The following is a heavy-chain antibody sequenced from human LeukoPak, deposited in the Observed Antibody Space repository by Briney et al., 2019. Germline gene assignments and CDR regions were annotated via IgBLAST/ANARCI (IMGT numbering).Heavy chain of an antibody. D-gene: IGHD1-1*01. Sequence: PGGSLRLSCAASGFTFSTYWMHWVRQAPGKGLVGVSRINTDGSNTYYAGSVKGRFPASRDNAKNILYLQINSLRGEDTAVYYCAGEVERANWYFDLWGRGTLVTVSS. V-gene: IGHV3-74*01. CDR1: GFTFSTYW. J-gene: IGHJ2*01. CDR2: INTDGSNT. CDR3: AGEVERANWYFDL.